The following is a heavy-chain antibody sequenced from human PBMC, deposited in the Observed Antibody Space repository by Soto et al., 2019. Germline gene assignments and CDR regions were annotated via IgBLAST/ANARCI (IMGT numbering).Heavy chain of an antibody. J-gene: IGHJ6*02. CDR3: AREGQRLTYPMDV. CDR1: GFSLSTSGVG. V-gene: IGHV2-5*02. Sequence: QITLKESGPTLVKPTQTLTLTCTFSGFSLSTSGVGVGWIRQPPGKALEWLALLFWDDDKRYSPSLKSRPTXSXDXPKNQVVLTMTNMNPVDTATYYCAREGQRLTYPMDVRGQGTTVTVSS. D-gene: IGHD6-25*01. CDR2: LFWDDDK.